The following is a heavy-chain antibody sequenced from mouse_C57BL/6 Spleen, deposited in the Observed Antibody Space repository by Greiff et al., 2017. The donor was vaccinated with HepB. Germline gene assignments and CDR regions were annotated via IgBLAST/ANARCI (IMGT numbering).Heavy chain of an antibody. V-gene: IGHV1-18*01. CDR3: ARGRYYAMDY. J-gene: IGHJ4*01. CDR1: GYTFTDYH. CDR2: INPNHGGT. Sequence: EVQLQESGPELVKPGASVKLPCKASGYTFTDYHMHWVKQSHGKSLEWIGDINPNHGGTIYNQKFKGKATLTVDKSSSTAYMERRSLTSEDTAVYYCARGRYYAMDYWGQGTSVTVSS.